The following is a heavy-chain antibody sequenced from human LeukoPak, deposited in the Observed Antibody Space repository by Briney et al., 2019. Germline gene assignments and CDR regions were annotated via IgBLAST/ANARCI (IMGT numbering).Heavy chain of an antibody. J-gene: IGHJ5*02. CDR1: GGSFSGYY. V-gene: IGHV4-34*01. Sequence: SETLSLTCAVYGGSFSGYYWSWIRQPPGKGLEWIGEINHSGSTNYNPSLKSRVTISVDTSKNQFSLKLSSVTAADTAVYYCARTFTGVHYDYVWGRKYNWFTPGAREPWSPSPQ. CDR3: ARTFTGVHYDYVWGRKYNWFTP. D-gene: IGHD3-16*01. CDR2: INHSGST.